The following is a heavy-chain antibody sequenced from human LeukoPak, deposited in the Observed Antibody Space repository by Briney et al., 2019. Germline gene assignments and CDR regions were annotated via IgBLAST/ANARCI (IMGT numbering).Heavy chain of an antibody. CDR1: GFTFSRYN. CDR2: ISPSTSDI. CDR3: ARNGY. J-gene: IGHJ4*02. Sequence: GGSLRLSCTASGFTFSRYNMNWVRQAPGKGLEWVSSISPSTSDIHYADSVKGRFTISRDNSKNTLYLQMNSLRAEDTAVYYCARNGYWGQGTLVTVSS. V-gene: IGHV3-21*04.